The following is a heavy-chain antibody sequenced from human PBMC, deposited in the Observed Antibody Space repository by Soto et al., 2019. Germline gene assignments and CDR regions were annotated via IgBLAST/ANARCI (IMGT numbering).Heavy chain of an antibody. Sequence: SETLSLTCTVSGGSISSGGYYWSWIRQHPGKGLEWIGYIYYSGSTYYNPSLKSRVTISVDTSKNQFSLKLSSVTAADTAVYYCARGVYCDSSGSLPSLNWGQGTLVTVSS. V-gene: IGHV4-31*03. CDR1: GGSISSGGYY. J-gene: IGHJ4*02. CDR2: IYYSGST. D-gene: IGHD3-22*01. CDR3: ARGVYCDSSGSLPSLN.